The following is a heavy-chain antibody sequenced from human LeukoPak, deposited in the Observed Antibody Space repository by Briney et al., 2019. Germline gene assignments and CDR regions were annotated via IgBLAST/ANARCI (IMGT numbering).Heavy chain of an antibody. V-gene: IGHV4-30-2*01. Sequence: PSETLSLTCAVSGGSISSGGYSWSWIRQPPGKGLEWIGYIYHSGSTYYNPSLKSRVTISVDRSKHQFSLKLSSVTAADTAVYYCARHTGGYSYGYSWPDWFDPWGQGTLVTVSS. CDR2: IYHSGST. CDR3: ARHTGGYSYGYSWPDWFDP. J-gene: IGHJ5*02. D-gene: IGHD5-18*01. CDR1: GGSISSGGYS.